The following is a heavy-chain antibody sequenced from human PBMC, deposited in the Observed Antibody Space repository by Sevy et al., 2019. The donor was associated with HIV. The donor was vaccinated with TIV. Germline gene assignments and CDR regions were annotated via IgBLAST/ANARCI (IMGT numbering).Heavy chain of an antibody. V-gene: IGHV3-7*01. CDR1: GFTFSNYW. J-gene: IGHJ4*02. CDR3: AKEQITESKPDNFDS. CDR2: INQDGSEK. D-gene: IGHD1-20*01. Sequence: GGSLRLSCAASGFTFSNYWMSWVRQAPGKGLECVANINQDGSEKYYSDSVNGRFIVSRDNAKNSLYLQMNSLRAEDSAVYYGAKEQITESKPDNFDSWGQGTLVTVSS.